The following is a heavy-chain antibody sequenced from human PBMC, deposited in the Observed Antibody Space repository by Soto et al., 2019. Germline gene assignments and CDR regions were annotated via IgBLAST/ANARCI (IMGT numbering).Heavy chain of an antibody. CDR2: ISYSGST. Sequence: PSETLSLTRTVSGGSIIRGEYYWTFIRQPPGKGLEWIWYISYSGSTHYSPSLKSRVSITVDASKTQFSLNLASVSAEDTAVYYCARTSLTIFGPSNDYSGMGVWGRGTTVTVSS. CDR3: ARTSLTIFGPSNDYSGMGV. D-gene: IGHD3-3*01. V-gene: IGHV4-30-4*01. J-gene: IGHJ6*02. CDR1: GGSIIRGEYY.